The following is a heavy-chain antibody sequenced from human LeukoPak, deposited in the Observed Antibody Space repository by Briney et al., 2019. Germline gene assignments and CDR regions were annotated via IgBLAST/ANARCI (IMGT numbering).Heavy chain of an antibody. J-gene: IGHJ2*01. Sequence: ASVKVSCKATGYTFSSYGISWVRQAPGQGLEWMGWISAYNGNTNYAQKFQGRVTMTTDTSTSTAYMELRSLRSDDTAVYYCAGLDTAMVYWYFDLWGRGTLVTVSS. V-gene: IGHV1-18*01. D-gene: IGHD5-18*01. CDR2: ISAYNGNT. CDR3: AGLDTAMVYWYFDL. CDR1: GYTFSSYG.